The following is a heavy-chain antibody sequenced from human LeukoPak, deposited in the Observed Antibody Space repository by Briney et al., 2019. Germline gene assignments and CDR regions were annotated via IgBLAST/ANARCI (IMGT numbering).Heavy chain of an antibody. D-gene: IGHD1-14*01. J-gene: IGHJ4*02. CDR1: GGSISSYY. V-gene: IGHV4-59*01. CDR3: AAVPVRAPRPLDY. Sequence: SETLSLTCTVSGGSISSYYWSWIRQPPGKGLEWIGYIYYSGSTNYNPSLKSRVTISVDTSKNQFSLKLSSVTAADTAVYYCAAVPVRAPRPLDYWGQGALVNVSS. CDR2: IYYSGST.